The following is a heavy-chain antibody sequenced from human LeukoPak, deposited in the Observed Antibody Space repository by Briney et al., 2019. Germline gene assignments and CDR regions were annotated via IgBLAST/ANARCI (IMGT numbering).Heavy chain of an antibody. CDR1: GFTFSDYY. Sequence: GGSLRLSCAASGFTFSDYYMSWIRQAPGKGLEWVSYISGSGSTIYDADSVRGRFTISRDNAKDSLYLQMSSLRAEDTAVYYCARRYYGSATYRLPYDYWGQGTLVTVSS. V-gene: IGHV3-11*04. J-gene: IGHJ4*02. CDR3: ARRYYGSATYRLPYDY. CDR2: ISGSGSTI. D-gene: IGHD3-22*01.